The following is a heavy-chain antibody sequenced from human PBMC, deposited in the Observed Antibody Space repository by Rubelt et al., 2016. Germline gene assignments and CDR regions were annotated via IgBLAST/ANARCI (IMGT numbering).Heavy chain of an antibody. Sequence: QVQLQESGPGLVKPSETLSLTCTVSGVSITSSYWSWIRHPPGKGLEWIGYIHYSGSTNYNPSLKSRVTISTDTSKNQISLRLNSGTASDTAVYYCARQLITFGGLIVNYFDYWGQGTLVTVSS. D-gene: IGHD3-16*02. J-gene: IGHJ4*02. CDR1: GVSITSSY. CDR3: ARQLITFGGLIVNYFDY. CDR2: IHYSGST. V-gene: IGHV4-59*08.